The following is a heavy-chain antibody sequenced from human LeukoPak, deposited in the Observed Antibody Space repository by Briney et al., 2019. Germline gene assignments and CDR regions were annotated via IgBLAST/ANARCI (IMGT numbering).Heavy chain of an antibody. J-gene: IGHJ4*02. D-gene: IGHD3-16*02. CDR3: ARRSLEGFDY. V-gene: IGHV3-7*01. CDR1: GFSLSAYW. Sequence: GGSLRLSCAASGFSLSAYWMTWVRQAPGKGLEWVANINRDGSQKNHVDSVKGRFIISRDNAKKSLYLKMNSLRVEDTAVYYCARRSLEGFDYWGQGTLVTVSS. CDR2: INRDGSQK.